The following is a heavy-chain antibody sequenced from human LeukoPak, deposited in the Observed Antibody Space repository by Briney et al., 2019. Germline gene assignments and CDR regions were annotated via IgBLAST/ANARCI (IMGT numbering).Heavy chain of an antibody. V-gene: IGHV4-30-2*01. J-gene: IGHJ5*02. CDR3: ARSIVLLPAAISWFDP. D-gene: IGHD2-2*01. CDR2: FYHSGST. Sequence: SQTLSLTCAVSGGSISSGGYSWSWLRQPPGKGLEWIGYFYHSGSTYYNPSLKSRVIISVDRSKNQFSLKLSSVAAADTAVYYCARSIVLLPAAISWFDPWGQGTLVTVSS. CDR1: GGSISSGGYS.